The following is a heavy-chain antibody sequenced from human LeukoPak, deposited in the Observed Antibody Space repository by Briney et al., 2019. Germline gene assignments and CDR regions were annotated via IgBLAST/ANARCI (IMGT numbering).Heavy chain of an antibody. V-gene: IGHV4-30-4*01. D-gene: IGHD2-15*01. Sequence: PSETLSLTCTVSGASINSDNHYWSWIRQSPGKGLEWLGYYHSGNTDYSPSLKSRVTMSVDTSKNQFSLKVRSVTAADTAVYYCARVQVNRWFYYWGQGTLVTVSS. CDR2: YHSGNT. CDR1: GASINSDNHY. CDR3: ARVQVNRWFYY. J-gene: IGHJ4*02.